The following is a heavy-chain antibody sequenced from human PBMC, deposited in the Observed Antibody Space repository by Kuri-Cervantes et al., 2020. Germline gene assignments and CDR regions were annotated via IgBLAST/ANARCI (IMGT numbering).Heavy chain of an antibody. CDR1: GYTFTSYG. V-gene: IGHV1-18*01. J-gene: IGHJ3*02. CDR2: ISAYNGNT. Sequence: ASVKVSCKASGYTFTSYGISWVRQAPGQGLEWMGWISAYNGNTNYAQKRQGRVTMTTDTSTSTAYMELRSLRSDDTAVYYCARDPDTERDSSGWYLNEEDAFDIWGQGTMVTVSS. D-gene: IGHD6-13*01. CDR3: ARDPDTERDSSGWYLNEEDAFDI.